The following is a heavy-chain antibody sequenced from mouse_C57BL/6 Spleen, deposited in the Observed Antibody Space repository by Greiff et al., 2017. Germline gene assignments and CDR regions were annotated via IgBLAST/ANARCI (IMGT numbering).Heavy chain of an antibody. J-gene: IGHJ2*01. V-gene: IGHV1-15*01. CDR1: GYTFTDYE. CDR3: TRMEDSSGSFDY. CDR2: IDPETGGT. Sequence: QVQLKQSGAELVRPGASVTLSCKASGYTFTDYEMHWVKQTPVHGLEWIGAIDPETGGTAYNQKFKGKAILTADKSSSTAYMELRSLTSEDSAVYYCTRMEDSSGSFDYWGQGTTLTVSS. D-gene: IGHD3-2*02.